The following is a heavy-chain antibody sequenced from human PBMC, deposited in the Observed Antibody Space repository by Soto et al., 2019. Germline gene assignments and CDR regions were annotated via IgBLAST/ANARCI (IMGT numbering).Heavy chain of an antibody. CDR2: ISWNSGSI. V-gene: IGHV3-9*01. CDR1: GFTFDDYA. J-gene: IGHJ3*02. D-gene: IGHD3-10*01. Sequence: GGSLRLSCAASGFTFDDYAMHWVRQAPGKGLEWVSGISWNSGSIGYADSVKGRFTISRDNAKNSLYLQMNSLRAEDTALYYCAKNVVRGVMGAFDIWGQGTMVTVSS. CDR3: AKNVVRGVMGAFDI.